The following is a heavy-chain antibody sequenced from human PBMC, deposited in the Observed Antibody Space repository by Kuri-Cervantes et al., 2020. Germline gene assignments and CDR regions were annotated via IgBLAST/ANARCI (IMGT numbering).Heavy chain of an antibody. J-gene: IGHJ5*02. Sequence: GESLKISCAASGFTFSNYWMIWVRQAPGKGLEWVANIKRDGGLKYYADSVKGRFTISRDNAKNSLYLEMNTLRAEDTAVYYCARGYLRIAVAGTHWGWFDPWGQGTLVTVSS. CDR1: GFTFSNYW. D-gene: IGHD6-19*01. V-gene: IGHV3-7*01. CDR3: ARGYLRIAVAGTHWGWFDP. CDR2: IKRDGGLK.